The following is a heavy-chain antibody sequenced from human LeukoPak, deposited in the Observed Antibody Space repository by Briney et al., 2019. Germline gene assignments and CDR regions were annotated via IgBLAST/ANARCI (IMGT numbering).Heavy chain of an antibody. J-gene: IGHJ6*03. V-gene: IGHV4-31*03. Sequence: KTSETLSLTCTVSAGSISSGGYYWSWIRQHPGNPQEWIGYIHYSGSTYYNPSLKGRVTISVDTSKNQFSLKLSSVTAADTAVYYCARAWSPSTGYYMDVWGKGTTVTVSS. CDR3: ARAWSPSTGYYMDV. CDR1: AGSISSGGYY. D-gene: IGHD2-2*01. CDR2: IHYSGST.